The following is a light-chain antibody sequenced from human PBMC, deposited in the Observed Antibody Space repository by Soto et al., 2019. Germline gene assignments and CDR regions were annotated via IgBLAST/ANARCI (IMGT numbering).Light chain of an antibody. CDR3: QSYDSSLSGYV. J-gene: IGLJ1*01. CDR2: GHR. Sequence: QSVLTQPPSLSGAPGPRVTLSCTGSSSNIGAGYDVHWYQQLPGTAPKLLIYGHRNRPSGVPDRFSGSKSGTSTSLAITGLQAEDEADYYCQSYDSSLSGYVFGTGNKVTGL. V-gene: IGLV1-40*01. CDR1: SSNIGAGYD.